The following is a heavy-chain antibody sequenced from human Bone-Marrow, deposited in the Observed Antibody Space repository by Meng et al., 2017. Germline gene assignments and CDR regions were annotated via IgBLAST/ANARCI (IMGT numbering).Heavy chain of an antibody. V-gene: IGHV1-24*01. J-gene: IGHJ6*02. Sequence: ASVKVSCKASGGTFSSYAISWVRQAPGQGLEWMGGFGPEDGETIYAQKFQGRVTMTKDTSTDTAYMELSSLRSEDTAVYYCATCSYGDSNYGMDVWGHGTTVTVSS. D-gene: IGHD4-17*01. CDR2: FGPEDGET. CDR1: GGTFSSYA. CDR3: ATCSYGDSNYGMDV.